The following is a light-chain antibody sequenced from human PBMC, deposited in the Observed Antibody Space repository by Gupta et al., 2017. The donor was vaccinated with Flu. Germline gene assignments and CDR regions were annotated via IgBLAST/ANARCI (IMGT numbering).Light chain of an antibody. Sequence: PATLSGSPGKRATLSCRASQSIRSYLAWYRQKPGQAPRLLIYDASNRATGTPARFSGSGSGTDFTLTISSLEPEDFAVYYCQQRTNWLFTFGHGTKVDIK. CDR3: QQRTNWLFT. V-gene: IGKV3-11*01. J-gene: IGKJ3*01. CDR1: QSIRSY. CDR2: DAS.